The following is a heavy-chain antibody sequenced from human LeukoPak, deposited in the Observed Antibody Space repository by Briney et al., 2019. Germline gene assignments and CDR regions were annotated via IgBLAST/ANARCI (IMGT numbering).Heavy chain of an antibody. CDR1: GGSIIGDY. CDR3: ARAGYDSSGYYYNS. Sequence: SETLSLTCTVSGGSIIGDYWSWIRQPPGKGLEWIGYIYYSGNTNYNPALKSRVTISVDTSKNQFSLRLKSVTAADTAVYYCARAGYDSSGYYYNSWGQGTLVTVSS. J-gene: IGHJ4*02. V-gene: IGHV4-59*08. D-gene: IGHD3-22*01. CDR2: IYYSGNT.